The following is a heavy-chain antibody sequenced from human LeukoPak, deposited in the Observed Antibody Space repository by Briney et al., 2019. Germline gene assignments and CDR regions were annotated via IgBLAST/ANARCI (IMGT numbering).Heavy chain of an antibody. V-gene: IGHV3-30-3*01. Sequence: PGRSLRLSCAASGFTFSSYAMHWVRQAPGKGLEWVAVISYDGSNKYYADSVKGRFTISRDNSKNTLYLQMNSLRAEDTAVYYCAIPPTHYSGFEGGFDYWGRGTLVTVSS. D-gene: IGHD5-12*01. CDR3: AIPPTHYSGFEGGFDY. CDR2: ISYDGSNK. J-gene: IGHJ4*02. CDR1: GFTFSSYA.